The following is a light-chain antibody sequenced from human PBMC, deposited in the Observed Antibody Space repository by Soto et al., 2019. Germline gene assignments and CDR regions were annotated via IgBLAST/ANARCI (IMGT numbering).Light chain of an antibody. V-gene: IGLV2-14*01. CDR3: SSYTSSSPYV. CDR1: SSDVGGYNY. J-gene: IGLJ1*01. CDR2: DVS. Sequence: QSALTQPDSVSGSPGQSITISCTGTSSDVGGYNYVSWYQQHPGKAPKLMIYDVSNRPSGVSNRFSGSKSGNTASLTISGLQAEDEADYYCSSYTSSSPYVFGTGTKLTVL.